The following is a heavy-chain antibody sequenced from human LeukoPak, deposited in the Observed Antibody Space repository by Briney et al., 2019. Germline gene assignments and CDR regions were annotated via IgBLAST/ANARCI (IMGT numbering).Heavy chain of an antibody. Sequence: GGSLRLSCAASGFTFSSYSMNWVRQAPGKGLEWVSGINWNGGSTGYADSVKGRFTISRDNAKNSLYLQMNSLRAEDTALYYCARGMIVVASNDAFDIWGQGTMVTVSS. J-gene: IGHJ3*02. CDR2: INWNGGST. CDR3: ARGMIVVASNDAFDI. CDR1: GFTFSSYS. V-gene: IGHV3-20*04. D-gene: IGHD3-22*01.